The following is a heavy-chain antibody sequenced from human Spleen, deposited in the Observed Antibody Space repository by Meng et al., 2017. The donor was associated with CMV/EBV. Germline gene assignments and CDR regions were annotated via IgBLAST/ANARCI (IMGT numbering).Heavy chain of an antibody. CDR2: IYPGDSDT. D-gene: IGHD3-3*01. V-gene: IGHV5-51*01. Sequence: GESLKIYCQGSGYAHNCNGYYIAWVRQRPGKGLEWMGIIYPGDSDTSYSPSFQGQVTISADKSISTAYLQWSSLKASHTAMYYCARPQFWSGYPWYFDYWGQGTLVTVSS. CDR1: GYAHNCNGYY. CDR3: ARPQFWSGYPWYFDY. J-gene: IGHJ4*02.